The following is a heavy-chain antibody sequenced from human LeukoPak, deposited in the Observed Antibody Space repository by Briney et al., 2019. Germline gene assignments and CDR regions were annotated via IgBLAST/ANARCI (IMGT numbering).Heavy chain of an antibody. J-gene: IGHJ6*02. D-gene: IGHD1-1*01. V-gene: IGHV4-59*01. CDR2: IYYSGST. Sequence: SETLSLTCTVSGGSISSYYWSWLRQPPGKGLEWIGYIYYSGSTNYNPSLKSRVTISVDTSKNQFSLKLSSVTAADTAVYYCAGHERLRYYYYYYGMDVWGQGTTVTVSS. CDR1: GGSISSYY. CDR3: AGHERLRYYYYYYGMDV.